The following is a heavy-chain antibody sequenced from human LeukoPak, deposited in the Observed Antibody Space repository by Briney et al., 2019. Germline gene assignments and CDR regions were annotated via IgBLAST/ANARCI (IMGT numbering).Heavy chain of an antibody. V-gene: IGHV5-51*01. CDR2: IYPGDSDT. CDR1: GYSFTSYW. Sequence: KCGESLKISCKGSGYSFTSYWIGWVRQMPGKGLEWMGIIYPGDSDTRYSPSFQGQVTISADKSISTAYLQWSSLKASDTAMYYCARVGYDFWSGYAPDYWGQGTLVTVSS. D-gene: IGHD3-3*01. J-gene: IGHJ4*02. CDR3: ARVGYDFWSGYAPDY.